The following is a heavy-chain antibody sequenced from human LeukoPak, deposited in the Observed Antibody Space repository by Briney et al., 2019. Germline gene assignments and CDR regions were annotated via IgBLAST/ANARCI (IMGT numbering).Heavy chain of an antibody. J-gene: IGHJ4*02. CDR2: INPDGSTI. CDR3: AAAGNYRFDY. V-gene: IGHV3-74*01. Sequence: GGSLRLSCAASGFTFSNYWVHWVRQAPGKGLVWVSRINPDGSTINYADSVKGRFTISRDNAKNTLYLQMNSLRAEDTAVYYCAAAGNYRFDYWGQGTLVTVSS. CDR1: GFTFSNYW. D-gene: IGHD1-7*01.